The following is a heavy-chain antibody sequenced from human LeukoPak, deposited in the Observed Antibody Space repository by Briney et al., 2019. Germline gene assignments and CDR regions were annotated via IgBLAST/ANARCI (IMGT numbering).Heavy chain of an antibody. CDR3: ARGRWRFGELLRTYPLLS. J-gene: IGHJ5*02. D-gene: IGHD3-10*01. CDR1: GVSFSGYY. V-gene: IGHV4-34*01. Sequence: SETLCLSCAVYGVSFSGYYCSWIRQPPGKGLEWVLEINHSGSTNYTPSLKSRVTISVDTSKNQLSLKLSSVTAADTAVYYCARGRWRFGELLRTYPLLSWGQGTLVTVSS. CDR2: INHSGST.